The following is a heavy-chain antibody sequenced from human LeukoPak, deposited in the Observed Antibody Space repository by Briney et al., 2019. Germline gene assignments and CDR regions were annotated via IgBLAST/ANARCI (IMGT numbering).Heavy chain of an antibody. V-gene: IGHV3-23*01. Sequence: GGSLRLSCAASGFTFSSYAMSWVRQAPGKGLEWVSAISGSGGSTYYADSVKGRFTISRDNSKNTLYLQMNSLRAEDTAVYYCAKEQATPIQLWFSLGLLFDYWGQGTLVTVSS. CDR3: AKEQATPIQLWFSLGLLFDY. CDR1: GFTFSSYA. CDR2: ISGSGGST. J-gene: IGHJ4*02. D-gene: IGHD5-18*01.